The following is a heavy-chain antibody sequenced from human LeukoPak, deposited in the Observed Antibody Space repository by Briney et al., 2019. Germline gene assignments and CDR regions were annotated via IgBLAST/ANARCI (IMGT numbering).Heavy chain of an antibody. CDR3: TRQVDSGSYDYYGMDV. J-gene: IGHJ6*02. D-gene: IGHD1-26*01. CDR2: ISTSGDIT. Sequence: GGSLRLSCAASGFILTTYAMSWVRQVPGKGLQWVSLISTSGDITYCADSVKGRFTVSRDNSKNTLYLQMNSLRAEDTAVYYCTRQVDSGSYDYYGMDVWGQGTTVTVSS. CDR1: GFILTTYA. V-gene: IGHV3-23*01.